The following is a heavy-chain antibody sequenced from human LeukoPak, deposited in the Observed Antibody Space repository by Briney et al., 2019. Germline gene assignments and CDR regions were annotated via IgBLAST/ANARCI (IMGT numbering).Heavy chain of an antibody. D-gene: IGHD2-2*01. CDR2: ISGSGSGGST. CDR3: AKKEGGCSSTSCPNNWFDP. J-gene: IGHJ5*02. Sequence: PGGSLRLSCAASGFTFSSSAMSWVRQAPGKGLEWVSNISGSGSGGSTYYADSVKGRFTISRDNSKNTLYLQMNSLRAEDTAVYYCAKKEGGCSSTSCPNNWFDPWGQGTLVTVSS. V-gene: IGHV3-23*01. CDR1: GFTFSSSA.